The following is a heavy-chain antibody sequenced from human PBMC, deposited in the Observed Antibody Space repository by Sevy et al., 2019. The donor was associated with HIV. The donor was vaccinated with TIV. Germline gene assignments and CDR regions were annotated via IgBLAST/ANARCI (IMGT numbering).Heavy chain of an antibody. V-gene: IGHV3-74*01. D-gene: IGHD7-27*01. Sequence: GGSLRISCAASGFTFSSYCTHWVRQAPGKGLVWVSRINSDGSSTSYADSVKGRFTISRDNAKNTLYLQMNSLRAEDTAVYYCARANWGFEFDYWGQGTLVTVSS. J-gene: IGHJ4*02. CDR2: INSDGSST. CDR1: GFTFSSYC. CDR3: ARANWGFEFDY.